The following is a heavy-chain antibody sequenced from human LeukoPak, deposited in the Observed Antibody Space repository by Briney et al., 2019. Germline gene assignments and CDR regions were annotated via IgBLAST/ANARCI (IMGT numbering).Heavy chain of an antibody. D-gene: IGHD3-10*01. CDR2: IYYSGST. CDR1: GGSISIGGYY. Sequence: ASQTLSLTCTVSGGSISIGGYYWSWIRQHPGKGLEWIGYIYYSGSTYYNPSLKSRVTISVDTSKNQFSLKLSSVTAADTAVYYCARDSQGSGSYSSWGQGTLVTVSS. V-gene: IGHV4-31*03. CDR3: ARDSQGSGSYSS. J-gene: IGHJ4*02.